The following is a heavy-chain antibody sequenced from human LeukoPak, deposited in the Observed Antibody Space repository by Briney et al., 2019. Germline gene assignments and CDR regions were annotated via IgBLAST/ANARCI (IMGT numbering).Heavy chain of an antibody. CDR1: GFTFNSYW. Sequence: PGGSLRLSCAASGFTFNSYWMHWVRQAPGKGLEWVSAISGSGGSTYYADSVKGRFTISRDNSKNTLYLQMNSLRAEDTAVYYCAKSTLIVVITLFDYWGQGTLVTVSS. V-gene: IGHV3-23*01. D-gene: IGHD3-22*01. CDR2: ISGSGGST. CDR3: AKSTLIVVITLFDY. J-gene: IGHJ4*02.